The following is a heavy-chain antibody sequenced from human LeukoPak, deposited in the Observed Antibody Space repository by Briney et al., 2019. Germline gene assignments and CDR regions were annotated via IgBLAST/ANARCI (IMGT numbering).Heavy chain of an antibody. Sequence: GGSLRLSCAASGFTFSSNSMIWVRQAPGKGLECVSYISSGGGTIYYADSVKGRFTISRDNAKNSVYLQMSRLRDEDTAVYYCSRAVRAGAASPYLDFWGQGTLVTVSS. CDR3: SRAVRAGAASPYLDF. V-gene: IGHV3-48*02. D-gene: IGHD2-8*01. CDR2: ISSGGGTI. CDR1: GFTFSSNS. J-gene: IGHJ4*02.